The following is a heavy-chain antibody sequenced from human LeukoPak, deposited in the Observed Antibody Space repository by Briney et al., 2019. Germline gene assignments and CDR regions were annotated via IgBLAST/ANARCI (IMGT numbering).Heavy chain of an antibody. D-gene: IGHD5-18*01. CDR1: GGTFSSYA. V-gene: IGHV1-69*06. Sequence: ASVKVSCKASGGTFSSYATSWVRQAPGQGLEWMGGIIPIFGTANYAQKFQGRATITADKSTSTAYMELSSLRSEDTAVCYCAILSGYSYGYMGYWGQGTLVTVSS. CDR2: IIPIFGTA. J-gene: IGHJ4*02. CDR3: AILSGYSYGYMGY.